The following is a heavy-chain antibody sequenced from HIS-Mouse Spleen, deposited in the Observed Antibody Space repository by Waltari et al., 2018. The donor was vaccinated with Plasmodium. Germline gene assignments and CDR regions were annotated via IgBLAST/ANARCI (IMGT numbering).Heavy chain of an antibody. CDR3: TRLSLEAKESN. CDR1: GFTFSGSA. CDR2: IRRKGNSDEK. J-gene: IGHJ4*02. V-gene: IGHV3-73*01. Sequence: EVQLVESGGGLVQPGGSLTLSCAASGFTFSGSAMHWVRRASGKGLEGVGRIRRKGNSDEKEYAASVKGRFTIARDDSKNTAYLQMNSLKTEDTAVYYCTRLSLEAKESNWGQGTLVTVSS.